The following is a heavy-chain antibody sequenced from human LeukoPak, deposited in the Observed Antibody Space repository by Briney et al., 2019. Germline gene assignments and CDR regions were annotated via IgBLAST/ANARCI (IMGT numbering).Heavy chain of an antibody. CDR3: ARNIPAAIPFDY. D-gene: IGHD2-2*01. Sequence: GSSVKVSCKASGGTFSSYAISWVRQAPGQGLEWMGGIIPIFGTANYAQKFQGRVTITADESTSTAYMELSSLRSEDTAMYYCARNIPAAIPFDYWGQGTLVTVSS. CDR2: IIPIFGTA. CDR1: GGTFSSYA. V-gene: IGHV1-69*01. J-gene: IGHJ4*02.